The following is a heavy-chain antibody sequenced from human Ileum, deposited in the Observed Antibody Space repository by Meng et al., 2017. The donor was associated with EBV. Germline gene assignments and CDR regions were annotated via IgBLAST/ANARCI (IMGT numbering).Heavy chain of an antibody. Sequence: LQLLVAGAGVVKPSQTLSLTCAVSGCAISSGGHSCSWLRQPPGKGLEWIGDIQHSGSTYYNPSLKSRVNISVDRSRNQFYLKLSSVTAADTAVYYCARAPPVVYFFDYWGQGTLVTVSS. CDR3: ARAPPVVYFFDY. J-gene: IGHJ4*02. V-gene: IGHV4-30-2*01. CDR2: IQHSGST. D-gene: IGHD4-23*01. CDR1: GCAISSGGHS.